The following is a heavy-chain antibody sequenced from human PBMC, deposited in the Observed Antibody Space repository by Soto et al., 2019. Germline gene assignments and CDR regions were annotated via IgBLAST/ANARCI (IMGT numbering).Heavy chain of an antibody. Sequence: GASVKVSCKASGYTFTSYAMHWVRQAPGQRLEWMGWINAGNGNTKYSQKFQGRVTITRDTSASTAYMELSSLRSEDTAVYYCARGKYGSSDYYYAGYWGQGTLVTVSS. CDR2: INAGNGNT. CDR3: ARGKYGSSDYYYAGY. V-gene: IGHV1-3*01. CDR1: GYTFTSYA. D-gene: IGHD3-22*01. J-gene: IGHJ4*02.